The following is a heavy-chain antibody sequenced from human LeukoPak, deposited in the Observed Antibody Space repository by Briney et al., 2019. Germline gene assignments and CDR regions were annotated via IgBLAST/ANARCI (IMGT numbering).Heavy chain of an antibody. CDR2: IIPIFGTA. CDR1: GGTFSSYA. V-gene: IGHV1-69*13. Sequence: VKVSCKASGGTFSSYAISWVRQAPGQGLEWMGRIIPIFGTANYAQKFQGRVTITTDESTSTAYMELSSLRSEDTAVYYCARVDTAMVTIDYWGQGTLVTVSS. CDR3: ARVDTAMVTIDY. J-gene: IGHJ4*02. D-gene: IGHD5-18*01.